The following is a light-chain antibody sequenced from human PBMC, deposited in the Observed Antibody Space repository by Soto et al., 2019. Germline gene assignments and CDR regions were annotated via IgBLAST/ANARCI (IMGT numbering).Light chain of an antibody. J-gene: IGLJ2*01. CDR2: KDN. CDR3: QSADSSGTYVL. CDR1: ALPKQY. Sequence: SYELTQPPSMSVSPGQTARITCSGDALPKQYAFWYQQKPGQAPGLLIYKDNERPSGIPERFSGSSSETTVTLTISGVQAEDEADYYCQSADSSGTYVLFGGGTKVTVL. V-gene: IGLV3-25*03.